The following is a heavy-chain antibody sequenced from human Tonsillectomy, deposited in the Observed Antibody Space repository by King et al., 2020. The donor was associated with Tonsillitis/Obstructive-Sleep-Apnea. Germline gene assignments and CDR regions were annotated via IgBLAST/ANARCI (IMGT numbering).Heavy chain of an antibody. Sequence: VQLQQWGAGLLKPSETLSLTCAVYGGSFSGYYWSWIRQPPGKGLEWIGEINHSGSTNYKSSLKSRVTISVDTSKNQFSLNLSSVTAADTAVYYCARLDYYSSGSSGGMDVWGQGTTVTVSS. D-gene: IGHD3-10*01. V-gene: IGHV4-34*01. J-gene: IGHJ6*02. CDR3: ARLDYYSSGSSGGMDV. CDR2: INHSGST. CDR1: GGSFSGYY.